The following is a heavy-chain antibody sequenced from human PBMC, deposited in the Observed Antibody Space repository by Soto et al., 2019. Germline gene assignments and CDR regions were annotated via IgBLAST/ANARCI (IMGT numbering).Heavy chain of an antibody. Sequence: QVQLVESGGGVVQPGRSLRLSCAASGFTFSSYGMHWVRQAPGKGLEWVAVIWYDGSNKYYADSVKGRFTISRDNSKNMLYLQMNSLRAEDTAVYYCAREKYDSSGYYYVDYWGQGTLVTVSS. CDR3: AREKYDSSGYYYVDY. CDR1: GFTFSSYG. D-gene: IGHD3-22*01. V-gene: IGHV3-33*01. J-gene: IGHJ4*02. CDR2: IWYDGSNK.